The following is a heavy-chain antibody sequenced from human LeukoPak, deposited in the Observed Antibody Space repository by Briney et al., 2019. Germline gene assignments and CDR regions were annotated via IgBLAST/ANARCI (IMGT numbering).Heavy chain of an antibody. V-gene: IGHV3-21*01. Sequence: PGGSLRLSCAASGFTFSRYSMNWVRQAPGKGLEWVSSISISSNYIYYPDSLKGRFTISRDNAKNSLYLQMNSLRAEDTAVYYCARGSRLGVVERDPFDIWGQGTMVTVSS. CDR2: ISISSNYI. CDR1: GFTFSRYS. CDR3: ARGSRLGVVERDPFDI. J-gene: IGHJ3*02. D-gene: IGHD3-3*01.